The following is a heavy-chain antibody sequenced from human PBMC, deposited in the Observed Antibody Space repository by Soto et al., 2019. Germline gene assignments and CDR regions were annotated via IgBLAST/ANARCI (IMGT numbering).Heavy chain of an antibody. Sequence: SGPTLVNPTQTLTLTRTPPGSSLDTSGVGVGWIRQPPGKTLEWLSLIYWEDDKRYNPSLSSRLTITKDTSKNQVVLTMTNMDPEDTATYYCAHRAVPGTYFFDYWGPGTLVTVSS. CDR2: IYWEDDK. CDR1: GSSLDTSGVG. CDR3: AHRAVPGTYFFDY. V-gene: IGHV2-5*02. D-gene: IGHD6-19*01. J-gene: IGHJ4*02.